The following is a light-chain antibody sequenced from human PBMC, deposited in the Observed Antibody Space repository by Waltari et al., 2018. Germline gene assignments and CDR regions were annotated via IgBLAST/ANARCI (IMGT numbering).Light chain of an antibody. V-gene: IGLV1-40*01. J-gene: IGLJ3*02. CDR1: SSNIGAGYA. CDR3: LSYDSSLSAWV. Sequence: QSVLTQPPSVSGAPGQRVTISCTGSSSNIGAGYAVHWYHQLPGTAPKLLIYANPKRPSGVPDRFSGSKSGASASLAITGLQAEDEADYYCLSYDSSLSAWVFGGGTKLTVL. CDR2: ANP.